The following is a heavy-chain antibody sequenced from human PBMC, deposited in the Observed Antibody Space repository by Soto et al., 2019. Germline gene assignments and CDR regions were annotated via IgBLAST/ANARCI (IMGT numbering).Heavy chain of an antibody. D-gene: IGHD2-21*02. V-gene: IGHV4-39*01. Sequence: QLQLQESGPGLVKPSETLSLTCSVSGGSISSSSYFWGWIRQPPGKGLEWIGSIYYSGSTYCNPSLKSRVTVAGDTSKNQFSLKLSSVPAADTAVYYCARHPSDFWFDPWGQGTLVTVSS. CDR1: GGSISSSSYF. CDR3: ARHPSDFWFDP. CDR2: IYYSGST. J-gene: IGHJ5*02.